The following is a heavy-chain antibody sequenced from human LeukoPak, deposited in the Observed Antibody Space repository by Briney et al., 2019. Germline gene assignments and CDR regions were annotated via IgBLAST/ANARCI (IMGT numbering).Heavy chain of an antibody. CDR1: GGSISSYY. V-gene: IGHV4-59*01. J-gene: IGHJ4*02. Sequence: ASETLSLTCTVSGGSISSYYWSWIRQPPAKGLEWIGYIHYSGSTNYNPSLKSRVTISVDTSKNQFSLKLSSVTAADTAVYYCARVVAYSSGWTPFDYWGQGTLVTVSS. CDR2: IHYSGST. D-gene: IGHD6-19*01. CDR3: ARVVAYSSGWTPFDY.